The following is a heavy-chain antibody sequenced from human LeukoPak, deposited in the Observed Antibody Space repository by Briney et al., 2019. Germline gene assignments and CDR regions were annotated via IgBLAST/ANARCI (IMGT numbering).Heavy chain of an antibody. CDR3: ARGRNNYDSSGYSALDY. V-gene: IGHV3-33*01. J-gene: IGHJ4*02. Sequence: GGSLRLSCAASGFSFSSYGMHWVRQAPGKGLEWVASLWYDGTNKYYADSVKGRFTISRDNSKNTLYLQMNSLRAEDTAVYYCARGRNNYDSSGYSALDYWGQGTLVTVSS. D-gene: IGHD3-22*01. CDR2: LWYDGTNK. CDR1: GFSFSSYG.